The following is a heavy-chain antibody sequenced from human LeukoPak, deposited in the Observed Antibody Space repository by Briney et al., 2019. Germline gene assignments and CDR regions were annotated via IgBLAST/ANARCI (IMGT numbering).Heavy chain of an antibody. J-gene: IGHJ4*02. V-gene: IGHV3-48*03. Sequence: GGSLRLSCAASGFTFSSYEMNWVRQAPGKGLEWVSYISSSGSTIYYADSVKGRFTISRDNAKNSLYLQMNGLRAEDTAVYYCARESGMVLWFGELPRPFDYWGQGTLVTVSS. CDR1: GFTFSSYE. CDR3: ARESGMVLWFGELPRPFDY. D-gene: IGHD3-10*01. CDR2: ISSSGSTI.